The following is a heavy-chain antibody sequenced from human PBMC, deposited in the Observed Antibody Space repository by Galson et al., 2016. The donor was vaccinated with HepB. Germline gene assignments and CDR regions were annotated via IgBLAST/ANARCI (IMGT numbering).Heavy chain of an antibody. D-gene: IGHD4-11*01. V-gene: IGHV4-39*01. CDR2: MYYSGST. J-gene: IGHJ5*02. CDR1: GGSISGSRFY. CDR3: ARHSIDYSNLWNWFDP. Sequence: SETLSLTCAVSGGSISGSRFYWGWIRQPPGKGLEWIASMYYSGSTHYNPSLKSRVTMSVDTSKKELFLKLSSVTAADTALYYCARHSIDYSNLWNWFDPWGQGTLVTVSS.